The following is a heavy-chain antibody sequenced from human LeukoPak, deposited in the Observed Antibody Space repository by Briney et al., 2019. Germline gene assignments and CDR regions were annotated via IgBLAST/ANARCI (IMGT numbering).Heavy chain of an antibody. D-gene: IGHD3-3*01. Sequence: SETLSLTCAVYGGSFSGYYWSWIRQPPGKGLEWIGEINHSGSTNYNPSLKSRVTISVDTPKNQFSLKLSSVTAADTAVYYCARLAPYDFWSGYFGLDYWGQGTLVTVSS. CDR2: INHSGST. J-gene: IGHJ4*02. V-gene: IGHV4-34*01. CDR3: ARLAPYDFWSGYFGLDY. CDR1: GGSFSGYY.